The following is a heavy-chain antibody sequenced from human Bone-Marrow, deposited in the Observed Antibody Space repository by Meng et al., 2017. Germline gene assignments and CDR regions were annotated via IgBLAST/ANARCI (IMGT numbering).Heavy chain of an antibody. J-gene: IGHJ4*02. D-gene: IGHD3-22*01. Sequence: GGSLRLSCAASGFTVSSNEMSWVRQAPGKGLEWVSSISSSSSYIYHADSVKGRFTISRDNAKNSLYLQMNSLRAEDTAVYYCARYYYDSSGYYSLGYWGQGTLVTVSS. CDR1: GFTVSSNE. V-gene: IGHV3-21*01. CDR3: ARYYYDSSGYYSLGY. CDR2: ISSSSSYI.